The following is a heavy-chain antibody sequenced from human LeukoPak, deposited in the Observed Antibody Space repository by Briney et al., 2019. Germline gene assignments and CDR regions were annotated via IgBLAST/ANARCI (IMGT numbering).Heavy chain of an antibody. CDR1: GGSISSYY. CDR2: IYYSGSS. CDR3: ARAGCSGGSCYESRGAFDI. V-gene: IGHV4-59*12. Sequence: SETLSLTCTVSGGSISSYYWSWIRQPPGKGLEWIGNIYYSGSSYYNPSLKSRVTISVDTSKNQFSLKLSSVTAADTAVYYCARAGCSGGSCYESRGAFDIWGQGTMVTVSS. D-gene: IGHD2-15*01. J-gene: IGHJ3*02.